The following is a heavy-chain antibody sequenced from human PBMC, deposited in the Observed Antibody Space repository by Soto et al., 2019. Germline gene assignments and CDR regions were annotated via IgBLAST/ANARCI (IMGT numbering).Heavy chain of an antibody. CDR3: AKVRRFGELRSLY. D-gene: IGHD3-10*01. J-gene: IGHJ4*02. CDR2: IGVSGDTT. V-gene: IGHV3-23*01. CDR1: GFTFSSYA. Sequence: EVQLLESGGGLVQPGGSLRLSCAASGFTFSSYAMSWVRQAPGKGLEWVSAIGVSGDTTYYADSVKGRFTISSDNSKNTLYLQMGSLRAEETAVYYCAKVRRFGELRSLYWGQGTLVTVSS.